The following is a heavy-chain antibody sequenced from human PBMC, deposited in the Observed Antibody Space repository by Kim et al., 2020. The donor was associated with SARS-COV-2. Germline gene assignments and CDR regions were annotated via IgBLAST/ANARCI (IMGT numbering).Heavy chain of an antibody. CDR3: ARERGGTVTTFYGMDV. D-gene: IGHD4-17*01. CDR2: ISSSSSYT. J-gene: IGHJ6*02. Sequence: GGSLRLSCAASGFTFSDYYMSWIRQAPGKGLEWVSYISSSSSYTNYADSVKGRFTISRDNAKNSLYLQMNSLRAEDTAVYYCARERGGTVTTFYGMDVWGQGTTVTVSS. CDR1: GFTFSDYY. V-gene: IGHV3-11*06.